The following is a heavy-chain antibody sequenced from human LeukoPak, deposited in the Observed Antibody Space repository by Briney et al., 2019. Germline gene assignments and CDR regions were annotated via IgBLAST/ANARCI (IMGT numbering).Heavy chain of an antibody. D-gene: IGHD2-2*01. CDR3: ARRRGCSSASCPPDY. CDR1: GYTFTTYW. CDR2: IYPGDSDT. J-gene: IGHJ4*02. Sequence: PGGSLQISCRGSGYTFTTYWIGWVRQMPGKGLEWRGIIYPGDSDTRYSPSFQGQVTMSADKSINTAYLQWSSLKASDTAMYYCARRRGCSSASCPPDYWGQGTLVTVSS. V-gene: IGHV5-51*01.